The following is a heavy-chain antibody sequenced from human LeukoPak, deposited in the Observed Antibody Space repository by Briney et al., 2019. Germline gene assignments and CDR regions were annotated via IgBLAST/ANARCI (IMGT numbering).Heavy chain of an antibody. Sequence: GGSLRLSCAASGFTFSSYAVHWVRQAPGQGLEWVAFISYDGSNKYYADSVKGRFTISRDNSKKTLYLQMNSLRAEDTAVYYCAKDPISMIVVEYFQHWGQGTLVTVSS. CDR3: AKDPISMIVVEYFQH. J-gene: IGHJ1*01. CDR1: GFTFSSYA. D-gene: IGHD3-22*01. CDR2: ISYDGSNK. V-gene: IGHV3-30-3*01.